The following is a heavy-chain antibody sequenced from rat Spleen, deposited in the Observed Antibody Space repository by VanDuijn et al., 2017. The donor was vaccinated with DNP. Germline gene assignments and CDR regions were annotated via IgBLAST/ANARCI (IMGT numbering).Heavy chain of an antibody. D-gene: IGHD5-1*01. CDR2: ISYEGSST. Sequence: EVQLVESGGGLVQPGRSLKLSCAASGFTFSDYNMAWVRQAPKKGLEWVATISYEGSSTYYRDSVKGRFTISRDNAKSTLYLQMDSLRSEETATYFCATGGSPYYFEYWGQGVMVIVSS. V-gene: IGHV5S10*01. J-gene: IGHJ2*01. CDR1: GFTFSDYN. CDR3: ATGGSPYYFEY.